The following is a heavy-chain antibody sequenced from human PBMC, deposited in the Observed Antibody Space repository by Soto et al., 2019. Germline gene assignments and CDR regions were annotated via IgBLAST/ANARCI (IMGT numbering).Heavy chain of an antibody. CDR3: AHRYGGNYYRWYFDS. CDR1: GFSLSTSGAG. D-gene: IGHD1-26*01. J-gene: IGHJ4*02. V-gene: IGHV2-5*01. Sequence: QITLKESGPTLVKPTQTLTVTCTFSGFSLSTSGAGVGWIRQSPGKAPEWLALISWKDEKRYNPGLKSRLTITKHTSKNQVALTMTDLDPVDTATYFCAHRYGGNYYRWYFDSWGQGTLVTVSS. CDR2: ISWKDEK.